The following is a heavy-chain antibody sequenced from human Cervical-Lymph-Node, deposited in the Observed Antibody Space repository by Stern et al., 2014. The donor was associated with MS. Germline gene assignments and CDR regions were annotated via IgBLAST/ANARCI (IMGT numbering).Heavy chain of an antibody. J-gene: IGHJ4*02. CDR1: GVSFSNYY. CDR2: INRGGST. Sequence: QVQLQQWVAGLLRPSETLSLTCEVSGVSFSNYYWSWIRQPPGKRPVWIGDINRGGSTIYNPSIRGRVSLSVEASKNQFSLNLTSVTAADTAVYYCALPEHSWGQGSLVTVTS. V-gene: IGHV4-34*01. CDR3: ALPEHS.